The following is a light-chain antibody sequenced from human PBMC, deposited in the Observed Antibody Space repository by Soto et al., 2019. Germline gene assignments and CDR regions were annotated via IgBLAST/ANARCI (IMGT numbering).Light chain of an antibody. V-gene: IGKV3-11*01. J-gene: IGKJ1*01. CDR1: QSLSSS. CDR3: QQRSNWPAT. CDR2: DAS. Sequence: EIVLTQSPATLSLSPGERATLSCRASQSLSSSLAWYQQRPGRAPRLLLYDASNRASGIPARFSGSGSGTDFTLTISSLEPEDFAVYYCQQRSNWPATFGQGTKVEIK.